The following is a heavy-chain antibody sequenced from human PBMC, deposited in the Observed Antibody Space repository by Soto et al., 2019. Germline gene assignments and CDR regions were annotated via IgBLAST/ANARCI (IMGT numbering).Heavy chain of an antibody. J-gene: IGHJ6*02. CDR2: IIPTFQTP. D-gene: IGHD3-16*01. V-gene: IGHV1-69*01. CDR3: ARGIKDLGPPRGVRDYYYGMDV. CDR1: GDTFSTSA. Sequence: QVQLVQSGAELKKAGSSVKVSCKASGDTFSTSAFSWVRQAPGQGLEWMGGIIPTFQTPNYAQKFRDRVTITADESTSTAYMTLNSLRSEDTAIYFCARGIKDLGPPRGVRDYYYGMDVWGQGTTVTVSS.